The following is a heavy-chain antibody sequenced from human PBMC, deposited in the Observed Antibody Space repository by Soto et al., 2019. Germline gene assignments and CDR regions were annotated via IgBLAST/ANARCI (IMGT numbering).Heavy chain of an antibody. CDR2: IYWDDDK. J-gene: IGHJ4*02. V-gene: IGHV2-5*02. CDR3: ARRRGGFGGGWTTPYFDY. Sequence: QITLKESGPTVVKPTQTLTLTCSLSGFSLNTGGVGVGWIRQPPGKALEWLAVIYWDDDKSWNPSLRDRLTIDRXXSDDQVVLTVTNMDPVDTGTYYCARRRGGFGGGWTTPYFDYWGQGTLVTVSS. D-gene: IGHD6-19*01. CDR1: GFSLNTGGVG.